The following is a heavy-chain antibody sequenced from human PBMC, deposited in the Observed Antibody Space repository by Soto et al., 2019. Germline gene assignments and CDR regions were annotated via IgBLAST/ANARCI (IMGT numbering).Heavy chain of an antibody. CDR3: ARDGSGWSID. Sequence: GDSLRLSGATSGFTISSYDMNWVRQATGKGLEWVSAIGTAGDTYYVDSVAGRFTISRDNARNSLYLQMNSLRADDTGVYYCARDGSGWSIDWGLGTLVNVSS. CDR1: GFTISSYD. J-gene: IGHJ4*02. V-gene: IGHV3-13*04. CDR2: IGTAGDT. D-gene: IGHD6-19*01.